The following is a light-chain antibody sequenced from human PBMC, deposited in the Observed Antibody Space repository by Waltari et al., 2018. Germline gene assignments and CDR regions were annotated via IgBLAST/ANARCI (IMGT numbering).Light chain of an antibody. J-gene: IGLJ2*01. V-gene: IGLV2-14*01. CDR2: DVT. CDR1: SNDVGGYNS. CDR3: SSQSSNDVVL. Sequence: QSALTQPASVSGSPGQSVTISCAGTSNDVGGYNSVSWYQEYPGQAPRVIIYDVTDRPSAVSVRVSGSKSGNTASLTISGLQAEDEADYYCSSQSSNDVVLFGGGTKLTVL.